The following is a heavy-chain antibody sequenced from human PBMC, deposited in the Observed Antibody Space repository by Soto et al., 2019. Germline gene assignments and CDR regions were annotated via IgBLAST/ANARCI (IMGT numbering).Heavy chain of an antibody. CDR2: IRSKANSYAT. Sequence: LRLSCAASGFTFSGSAMHWVRQASGKGLEWVGRIRSKANSYATAYAASVKGRFTISRDDSKNTAYLQMNSLKTEDTAVYYCTRRGYCSSTSCYKAFDIWGLGTMVTVSS. CDR3: TRRGYCSSTSCYKAFDI. D-gene: IGHD2-2*03. J-gene: IGHJ3*02. CDR1: GFTFSGSA. V-gene: IGHV3-73*01.